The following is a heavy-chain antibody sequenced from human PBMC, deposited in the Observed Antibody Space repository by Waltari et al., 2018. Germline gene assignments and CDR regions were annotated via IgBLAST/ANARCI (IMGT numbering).Heavy chain of an antibody. V-gene: IGHV4-39*01. Sequence: GGIRPPPGEGLEWMGTMSYTGATYSSPSLESRVTVSRDTSKNQLSLKVVSVTAADTAVYYCATYIGASVGTAAFDVWGQGTMVAVSS. CDR2: MSYTGAT. CDR3: ATYIGASVGTAAFDV. J-gene: IGHJ3*01. D-gene: IGHD1-1*01.